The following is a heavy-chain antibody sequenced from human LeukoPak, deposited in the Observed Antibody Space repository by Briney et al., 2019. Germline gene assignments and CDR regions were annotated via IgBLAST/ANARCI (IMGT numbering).Heavy chain of an antibody. Sequence: LRLSCAASGFTFSDYYMSWIRQPPGKGLEWIGEINHSGSTNYNPSLKSRVTISVDTSKNQFSLKLSSVTAADTAVYYCARGRNYYGFPFDYWGQGTLVTVSS. CDR2: INHSGST. J-gene: IGHJ4*02. V-gene: IGHV4-34*01. CDR1: GFTFSDYY. CDR3: ARGRNYYGFPFDY. D-gene: IGHD3-10*01.